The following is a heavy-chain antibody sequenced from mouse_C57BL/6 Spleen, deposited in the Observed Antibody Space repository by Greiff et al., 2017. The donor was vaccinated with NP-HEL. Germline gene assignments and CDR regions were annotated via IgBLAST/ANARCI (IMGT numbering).Heavy chain of an antibody. CDR1: GYTFTSYW. Sequence: VQLQQPGAELVMPGASVKLSCKASGYTFTSYWMHWVKQRPGQGLEWLGEIDPSDSYTNYNQKFKGKSTLTVDKSSSTAYMQLSSLTSEDSAVYYCARRVYYYGSSLDYWGQGTTLTVSS. V-gene: IGHV1-69*01. CDR3: ARRVYYYGSSLDY. D-gene: IGHD1-1*01. CDR2: IDPSDSYT. J-gene: IGHJ2*01.